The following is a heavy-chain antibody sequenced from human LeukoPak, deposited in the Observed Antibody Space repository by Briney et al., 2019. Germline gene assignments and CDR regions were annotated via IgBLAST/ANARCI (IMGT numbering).Heavy chain of an antibody. CDR2: IFYTGRT. CDR3: ARLWSSGNLNYFDS. V-gene: IGHV4-59*01. CDR1: GGSISTYY. J-gene: IGHJ4*02. Sequence: SETLSLTCTVSGGSISTYYWSWIRQPPGKGLEWIGYIFYTGRTNYNPSLKSRITISVDTSNNQFSLRLSSVTAADTAVYYCARLWSSGNLNYFDSWGQGTLVTVSS. D-gene: IGHD3-3*01.